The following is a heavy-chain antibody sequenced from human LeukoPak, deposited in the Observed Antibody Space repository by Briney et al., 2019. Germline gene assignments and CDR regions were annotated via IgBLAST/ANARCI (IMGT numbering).Heavy chain of an antibody. V-gene: IGHV1-69-2*01. J-gene: IGHJ4*02. D-gene: IGHD6-6*01. Sequence: ASVKVSCKVSGYTFTDYYMHWVQQAPGKGLEWMGLVDPEDGETIYAEKFQGRVTITADTSTDTAYMELGSLRSEDTAVYYCATDLYSSSDYWGQETLVTVSS. CDR3: ATDLYSSSDY. CDR1: GYTFTDYY. CDR2: VDPEDGET.